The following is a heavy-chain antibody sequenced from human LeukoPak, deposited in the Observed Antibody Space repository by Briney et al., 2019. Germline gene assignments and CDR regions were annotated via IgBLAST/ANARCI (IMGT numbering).Heavy chain of an antibody. CDR2: ISAYNGNT. D-gene: IGHD4-23*01. CDR3: ARDHPDTVVYFDY. CDR1: GYTFTSYG. V-gene: IGHV1-18*01. J-gene: IGHJ4*02. Sequence: GASVKVSCKASGYTFTSYGISWVRQAPGQGLEWMGWISAYNGNTNYAQKLQGRVTMTTDTSTSTACMELRSLRSDDTAVYYCARDHPDTVVYFDYWGQGTLVTVSS.